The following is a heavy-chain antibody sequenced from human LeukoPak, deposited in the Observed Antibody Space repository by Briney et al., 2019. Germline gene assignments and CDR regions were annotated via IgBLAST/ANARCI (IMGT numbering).Heavy chain of an antibody. D-gene: IGHD2-15*01. CDR1: GRTFSSYT. V-gene: IGHV1-69*02. J-gene: IGHJ4*02. Sequence: SVKVSCKASGRTFSSYTISWVRQAPGQGLEWMGRIIPILGIANYAQKFQGRVPITADKSTSTAYMELSSLRSEDTAVYYCARAPGISQAADYWGQGTLVTVSS. CDR2: IIPILGIA. CDR3: ARAPGISQAADY.